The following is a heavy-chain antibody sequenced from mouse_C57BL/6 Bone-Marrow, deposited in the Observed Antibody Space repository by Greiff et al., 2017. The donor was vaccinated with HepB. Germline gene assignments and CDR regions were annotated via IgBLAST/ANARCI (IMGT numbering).Heavy chain of an antibody. J-gene: IGHJ2*01. D-gene: IGHD1-1*01. CDR2: ISGGGGNT. CDR3: ARPPITTVVETYYFDY. CDR1: GFTFSSYT. V-gene: IGHV5-9*01. Sequence: EVQVVESGGGLVKPGGSLKLSCAASGFTFSSYTMSWVRQTPEKRLEWVATISGGGGNTYYPDSVKGRFTISRDNAKNTLYLQMSSLRSEDTALYYCARPPITTVVETYYFDYWGQGTTLTVSS.